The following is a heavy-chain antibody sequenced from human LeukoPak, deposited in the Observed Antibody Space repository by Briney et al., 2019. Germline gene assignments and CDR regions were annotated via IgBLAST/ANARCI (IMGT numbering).Heavy chain of an antibody. CDR2: INHSGST. V-gene: IGHV4-34*01. CDR3: ARAGYCTGGVCYPDAFDI. J-gene: IGHJ3*02. D-gene: IGHD2-8*02. Sequence: PSETLSLTCAVYGGSFSGYYWSWIRQPPGKGLEWIGEINHSGSTNYNPSLKSRVTISVDMSKNQFSLKLSSVTAADTAVYYCARAGYCTGGVCYPDAFDIWGQGTMVTVSS. CDR1: GGSFSGYY.